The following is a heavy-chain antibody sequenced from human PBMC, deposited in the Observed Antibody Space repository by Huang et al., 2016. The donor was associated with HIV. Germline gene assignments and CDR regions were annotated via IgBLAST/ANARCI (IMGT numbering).Heavy chain of an antibody. CDR3: ARSGGAYTDNWLDH. J-gene: IGHJ5*02. CDR2: INPEDNSK. D-gene: IGHD3-16*01. CDR1: GYTFSSNY. V-gene: IGHV1-46*01. Sequence: VQLVQSGAAEKKPGASVKVSCKATGYTFSSNYVHWVRQAPGLGFEWMGIINPEDNSKTFAPKFRGRLTMTRNTSTRTVYMELNSLTSHDTAVYYCARSGGAYTDNWLDHWGQGTLVTVSS.